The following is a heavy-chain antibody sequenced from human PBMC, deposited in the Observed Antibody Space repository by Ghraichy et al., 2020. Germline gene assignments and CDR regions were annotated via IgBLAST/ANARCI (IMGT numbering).Heavy chain of an antibody. CDR3: AGHAQGGWWYGMDV. Sequence: ESLNISCTVSGGSISSYYWSWIRQPPGKGLEWIGYIYYSGSTNYNPSLKSRVTISVDTSKNQFSLKLSSVTAADTAVYYCAGHAQGGWWYGMDVWGQGTTVTVSS. D-gene: IGHD2-8*02. V-gene: IGHV4-59*08. CDR1: GGSISSYY. J-gene: IGHJ6*02. CDR2: IYYSGST.